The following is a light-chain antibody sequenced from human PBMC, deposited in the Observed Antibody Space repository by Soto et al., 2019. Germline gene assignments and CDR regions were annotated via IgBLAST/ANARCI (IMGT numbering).Light chain of an antibody. Sequence: DIQMTQSPSSLSASVGDRVSISCRTSENLDRYLTWYQQKPGTAPRVLISGAASLQSGVPSRFSGSGSGTEFTLSISSLQPEDFATYFCQQSYSAPYTFGQGTRLQI. CDR1: ENLDRY. J-gene: IGKJ2*01. V-gene: IGKV1-39*01. CDR2: GAA. CDR3: QQSYSAPYT.